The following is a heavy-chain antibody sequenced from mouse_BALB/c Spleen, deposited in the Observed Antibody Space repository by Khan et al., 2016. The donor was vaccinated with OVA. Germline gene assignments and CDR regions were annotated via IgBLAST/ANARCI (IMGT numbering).Heavy chain of an antibody. Sequence: VQLKESGPGLVKPSQSLSLTCTVTGYSITTDYAWYLLRQFPGNQLELMGFISYSGNTKYNPSLKSRISITRYTSKNRFYLQLKSVTTEDTARYDGARVYGWDFDYWGQGTTLTVSS. V-gene: IGHV3-2*02. CDR3: ARVYGWDFDY. CDR1: GYSITTDYA. CDR2: ISYSGNT. J-gene: IGHJ2*01. D-gene: IGHD1-1*01.